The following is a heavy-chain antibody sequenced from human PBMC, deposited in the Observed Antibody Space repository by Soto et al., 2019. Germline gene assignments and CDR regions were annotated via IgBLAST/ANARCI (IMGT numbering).Heavy chain of an antibody. CDR1: GYTFTNFG. CDR2: ISAYNGNT. CDR3: ARGGTPAAY. J-gene: IGHJ4*02. V-gene: IGHV1-18*01. Sequence: QVQLVQSGAEVKKPGASVKVSCKTSGYTFTNFGLSWVRQAPGQGLEWMGWISAYNGNTNYAQNFQGRVTMTTDTPTCTASRGLRSLRSDDTALYYCARGGTPAAYWGQGTLAPFSS. D-gene: IGHD2-2*01.